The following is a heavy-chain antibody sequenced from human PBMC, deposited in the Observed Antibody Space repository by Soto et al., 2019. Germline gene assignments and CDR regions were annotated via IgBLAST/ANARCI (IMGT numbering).Heavy chain of an antibody. J-gene: IGHJ4*02. V-gene: IGHV1-69*08. D-gene: IGHD2-2*01. CDR3: AREVGTSLSLRMFDY. CDR2: IIPILGIA. Sequence: QVQLVQSGAEVKKPGSSVKVSCKASGGTFSSYTISWVRQAPGQGLEWMGRIIPILGIANYAQKFQGRVTITADKSTSTAYMELSSLRSEDTAVYYCAREVGTSLSLRMFDYWGQGALVTVSS. CDR1: GGTFSSYT.